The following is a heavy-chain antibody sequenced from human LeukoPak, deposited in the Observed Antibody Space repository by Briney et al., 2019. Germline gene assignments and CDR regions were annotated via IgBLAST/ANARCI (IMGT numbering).Heavy chain of an antibody. D-gene: IGHD2-2*02. CDR3: ARSWAPAYCSSTTCYNFDY. Sequence: SETLSLTCTVSGGSVSTSHYYWGWIRQPPGKGLEWIGYIYYSGRTYYNPSLKSRVTISVDTSKNEFSLKLSSVTAADTAVYYCARSWAPAYCSSTTCYNFDYWGQGTLVTVSS. J-gene: IGHJ4*02. CDR1: GGSVSTSHYY. CDR2: IYYSGRT. V-gene: IGHV4-39*01.